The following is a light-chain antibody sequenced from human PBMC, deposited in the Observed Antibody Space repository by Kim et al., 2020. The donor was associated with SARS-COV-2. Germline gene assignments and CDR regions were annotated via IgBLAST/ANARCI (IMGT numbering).Light chain of an antibody. V-gene: IGKV2-30*01. Sequence: PASIYCRSSQSLVYSDGNIYLNWFHQRPGQSPRRLMYKVSNRDSGVPDRFSRSGSGTDFTLQISRVEAEDVGVYYCMQGTHWPFTFGPGTKVDIK. CDR2: KVS. CDR1: QSLVYSDGNIY. CDR3: MQGTHWPFT. J-gene: IGKJ3*01.